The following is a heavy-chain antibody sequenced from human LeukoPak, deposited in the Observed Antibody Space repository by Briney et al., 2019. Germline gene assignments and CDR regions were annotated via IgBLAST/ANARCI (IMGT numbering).Heavy chain of an antibody. D-gene: IGHD3-3*01. CDR3: ARTGSTIFGVVISSPFDY. J-gene: IGHJ4*02. CDR2: FDPEDGET. Sequence: ASVKVSCKVSGYTLTELSMHWVRQAPGKGLEWMGGFDPEDGETIYAQKFQGRVTITADKSTSTAYMELSSLRSEDTAVYYCARTGSTIFGVVISSPFDYWGQGTLVTVSS. V-gene: IGHV1-24*01. CDR1: GYTLTELS.